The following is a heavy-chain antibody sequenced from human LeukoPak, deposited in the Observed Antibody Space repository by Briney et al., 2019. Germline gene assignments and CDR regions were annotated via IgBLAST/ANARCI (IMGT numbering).Heavy chain of an antibody. CDR2: FDPEDGET. J-gene: IGHJ4*02. D-gene: IGHD1-26*01. Sequence: GASVKVSCKVSGYTLTELSMHWVRQAPGKGLEWMGGFDPEDGETIYAQKFQGRVTMTEDTSTDTAYMELSSLRSEDTAVYYCATVSSGSYYDWVFDYWGQGTLVTVSS. CDR1: GYTLTELS. CDR3: ATVSSGSYYDWVFDY. V-gene: IGHV1-24*01.